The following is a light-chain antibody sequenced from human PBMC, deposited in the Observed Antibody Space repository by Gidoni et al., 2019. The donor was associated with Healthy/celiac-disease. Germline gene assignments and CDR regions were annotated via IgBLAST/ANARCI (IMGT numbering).Light chain of an antibody. J-gene: IGLJ2*01. CDR2: DVS. V-gene: IGLV2-14*01. CDR1: SSDVGGYNY. CDR3: SSYTSSSPRV. Sequence: QSALPQPPSVSGSPGQSITISHTGTSSDVGGYNYVYWYQQHPGKAPKLMIYDVSNRPSGVSNRFSGSKSGNTASLTISVLQAEDEADYYCSSYTSSSPRVFGGGTKLTVL.